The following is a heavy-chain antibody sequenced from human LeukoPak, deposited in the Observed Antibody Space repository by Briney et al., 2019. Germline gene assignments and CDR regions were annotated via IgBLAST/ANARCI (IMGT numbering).Heavy chain of an antibody. Sequence: PGGSLRLSCAASVFTCSTYNMAWVRQAPGGGLEGVSSISSSSRYINYADSVKGRFTISRDNAKNSLFLQMNSLRADDTAVYYCARDVRGIVGMDYFDYWGQGTLVTVSS. CDR1: VFTCSTYN. V-gene: IGHV3-21*01. CDR2: ISSSSRYI. D-gene: IGHD3-22*01. CDR3: ARDVRGIVGMDYFDY. J-gene: IGHJ4*02.